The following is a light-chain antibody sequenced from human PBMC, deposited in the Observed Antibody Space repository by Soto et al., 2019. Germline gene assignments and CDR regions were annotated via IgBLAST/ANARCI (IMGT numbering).Light chain of an antibody. V-gene: IGLV4-60*02. J-gene: IGLJ3*02. CDR2: LEGSGSY. CDR3: ETWDFNTRV. Sequence: QPVPTQSSSASASLGSSVKLTCTLSSGHSSYIIAWHQQQPGKAPRYLMKLEGSGSYNKGSGVPDRFSGSSSGADRYLTISNLQFEDEADYYCETWDFNTRVFGGGTKLTVL. CDR1: SGHSSYI.